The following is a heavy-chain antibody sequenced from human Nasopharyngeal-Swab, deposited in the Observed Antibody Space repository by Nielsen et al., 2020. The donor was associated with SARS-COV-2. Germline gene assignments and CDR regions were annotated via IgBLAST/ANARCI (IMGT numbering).Heavy chain of an antibody. D-gene: IGHD3-16*02. J-gene: IGHJ4*02. CDR1: GGSISSGDYY. Sequence: SETLSLTCTVAGGSISSGDYYWSWIRQPPGKGLEWIGYIYYSGSTYYNPSLKGRVTISVDTSKNQFSLKLSSVTAADTAVYYCARASGNDYVWGSYRSAADYWGQGTLVTVSS. CDR3: ARASGNDYVWGSYRSAADY. V-gene: IGHV4-30-4*01. CDR2: IYYSGST.